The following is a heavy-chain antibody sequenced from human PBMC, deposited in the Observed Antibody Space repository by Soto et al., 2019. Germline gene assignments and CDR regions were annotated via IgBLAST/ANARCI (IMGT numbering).Heavy chain of an antibody. J-gene: IGHJ4*02. CDR3: AKEWARQSSRLVTGRRYFDY. V-gene: IGHV3-30*18. D-gene: IGHD6-19*01. Sequence: QVQLVESGGGVVQPGRSLRLSCAASGFTFSSYGMHWVRQAPGKGLAWVSVISYDGSNKYYADSVKGRFTIFRDNSKNTLYLQMNSLRAEDTAVYYCAKEWARQSSRLVTGRRYFDYWVQRTLVTVSS. CDR2: ISYDGSNK. CDR1: GFTFSSYG.